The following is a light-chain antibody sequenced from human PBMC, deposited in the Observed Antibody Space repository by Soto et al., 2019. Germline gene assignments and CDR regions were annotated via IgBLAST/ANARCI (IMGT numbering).Light chain of an antibody. Sequence: EVVMTQAPATLSVSPGDTATLSCRASQSLSSNLGWYQQKPGQAPRLLIFGASTRATGIPARFSGSGSGTEFSLTISSLQSEDFAVYFCQQYNDWPLTFGQVTKV. J-gene: IGKJ1*01. CDR2: GAS. CDR3: QQYNDWPLT. V-gene: IGKV3-15*01. CDR1: QSLSSN.